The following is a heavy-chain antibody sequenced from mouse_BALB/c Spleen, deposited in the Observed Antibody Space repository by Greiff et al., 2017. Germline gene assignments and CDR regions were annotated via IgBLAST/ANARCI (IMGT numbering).Heavy chain of an antibody. V-gene: IGHV5-6*01. Sequence: EVKLQESGGDLVKPGGSLKLSCAASGFTFSSYGMSWVRQTPDKRLEWVATISSGGSYTYYPDSVKGRFTISRDNAKNTLYLQMSSLKSEDTAMYYCARHEGVIDYWGQGTTLTVSS. J-gene: IGHJ2*01. D-gene: IGHD2-1*01. CDR1: GFTFSSYG. CDR3: ARHEGVIDY. CDR2: ISSGGSYT.